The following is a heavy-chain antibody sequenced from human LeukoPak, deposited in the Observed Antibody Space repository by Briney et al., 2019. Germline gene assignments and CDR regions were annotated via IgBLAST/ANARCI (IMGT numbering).Heavy chain of an antibody. D-gene: IGHD3-16*01. Sequence: GGSLRLSCAASGFTFDDYAMHWVRQAPGKGLEWVSGISWNSGSTGYADSVKGRFTISRDNAKNSLYLQMNSLRAEDTALYYCAKEDRRGRHFDYWGQGTLVTVSS. CDR2: ISWNSGST. CDR1: GFTFDDYA. V-gene: IGHV3-9*01. CDR3: AKEDRRGRHFDY. J-gene: IGHJ4*02.